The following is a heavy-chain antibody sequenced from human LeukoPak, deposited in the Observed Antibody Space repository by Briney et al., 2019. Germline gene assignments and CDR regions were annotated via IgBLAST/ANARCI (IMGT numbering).Heavy chain of an antibody. J-gene: IGHJ4*02. V-gene: IGHV4-34*01. CDR1: GGSFRDYY. Sequence: SETLSLTCAVYGGSFRDYYWSWIRQPPGKGLEWIGEINHSGSTNYNPSLKSRVTISVDTSKNQFSLKLSSVTAADTAVYYCARAFGAYCTNGVCYHFDYWGQGTLVTVSS. CDR3: ARAFGAYCTNGVCYHFDY. CDR2: INHSGST. D-gene: IGHD2-8*01.